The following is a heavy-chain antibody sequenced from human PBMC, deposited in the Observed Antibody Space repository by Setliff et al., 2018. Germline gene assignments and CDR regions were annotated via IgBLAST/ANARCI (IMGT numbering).Heavy chain of an antibody. CDR3: ARGINTVSWTPKY. CDR1: GGSISSDI. D-gene: IGHD2-2*02. Sequence: SESLSLTCTVSGGSISSDIWSWIRQPPGKGLEWIGQIHTGSTNYNPSLRSRVTISVDMSKNQFSLKLNSVTAADTAVYYCARGINTVSWTPKYWGQGTLVTVSS. J-gene: IGHJ4*02. V-gene: IGHV4-4*08. CDR2: IHTGST.